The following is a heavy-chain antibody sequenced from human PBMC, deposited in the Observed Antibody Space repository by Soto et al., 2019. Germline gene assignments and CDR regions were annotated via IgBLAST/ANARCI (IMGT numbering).Heavy chain of an antibody. V-gene: IGHV3-21*01. J-gene: IGHJ4*02. CDR3: ARDGGVAATLANYFDY. CDR2: MSRSSRYI. CDR1: GFTFNSYS. D-gene: IGHD2-15*01. Sequence: GGSLRLSXAASGFTFNSYSMNWVRQAPGKGLEWVSSMSRSSRYIYYADSVKGRFTISRDNAKNSVYLQMNSLRAEDTAVYYRARDGGVAATLANYFDYWGQGTLVTVSS.